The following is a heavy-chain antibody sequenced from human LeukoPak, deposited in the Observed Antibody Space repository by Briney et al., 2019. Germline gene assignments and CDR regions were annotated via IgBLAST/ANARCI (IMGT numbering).Heavy chain of an antibody. D-gene: IGHD3-22*01. CDR2: INRDGSEK. CDR1: GFTLSSRW. J-gene: IGHJ4*02. V-gene: IGHV3-7*03. Sequence: GGSLRLSCVVSGFTLSSRWMMWVRQAPGKGLEWMTNINRDGSEKYYADSVKGRFSISRDNAKNSLYLQMNSLRAEDTAVYYCARDKGDYDTSGSLFVFGGQGTLVTVSS. CDR3: ARDKGDYDTSGSLFVF.